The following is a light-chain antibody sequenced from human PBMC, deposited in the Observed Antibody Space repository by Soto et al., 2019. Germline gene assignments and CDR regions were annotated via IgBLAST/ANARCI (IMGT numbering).Light chain of an antibody. V-gene: IGLV1-44*01. J-gene: IGLJ3*02. CDR2: SNN. CDR3: AAWDDSLNGWV. CDR1: SSNIGSNP. Sequence: QSVLTQPPSASGTPGQRVTISCSGSSSNIGSNPVNWYQQLPGTASKLLIYSNNQRPSGVPDRFSGSKSGTSASLAISGLQSEDEADYYCAAWDDSLNGWVFGGGTQLTVL.